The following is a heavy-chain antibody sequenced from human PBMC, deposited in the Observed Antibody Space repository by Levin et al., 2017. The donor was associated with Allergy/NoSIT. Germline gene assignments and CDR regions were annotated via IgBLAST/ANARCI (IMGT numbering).Heavy chain of an antibody. Sequence: TPSETLSLTCTVSGGSISSHYWSWIRQPAGKGLEWIGRIYTSGTTNYNPSLKSRVTMSVDTSKNQFSLKVNSVTAADTALYYCARIAVPGNWWYFDRWGRGTLVTVSS. V-gene: IGHV4-4*07. CDR3: ARIAVPGNWWYFDR. CDR1: GGSISSHY. D-gene: IGHD6-19*01. CDR2: IYTSGTT. J-gene: IGHJ2*01.